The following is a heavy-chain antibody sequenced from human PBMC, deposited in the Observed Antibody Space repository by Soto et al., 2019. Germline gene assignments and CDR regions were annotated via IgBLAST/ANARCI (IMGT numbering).Heavy chain of an antibody. CDR2: ISGSGGST. CDR1: GFTFSSYA. D-gene: IGHD2-21*02. V-gene: IGHV3-23*01. J-gene: IGHJ1*01. Sequence: GGSLRLSCAASGFTFSSYAMSWVRQAPGKGLEWVSAISGSGGSTYYADSVKGRFTISRDNSKNTLYLQMNSLRAEDTAVYYCAREVVTAIPFHVSSAEYFQHWGQGTLVTVSS. CDR3: AREVVTAIPFHVSSAEYFQH.